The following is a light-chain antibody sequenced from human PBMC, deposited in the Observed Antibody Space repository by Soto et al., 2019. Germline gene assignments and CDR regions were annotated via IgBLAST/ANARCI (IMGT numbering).Light chain of an antibody. J-gene: IGKJ1*01. CDR2: TAS. Sequence: MTESRACLSASVGDRVTITCRASQSIRNYLNWYQQKPGKAPKVLIYTASSLQSGAPSRFSGSGSGTDFTLSIGRLQPEDFATYYCQPTSSSPPGASGQGTKVDI. V-gene: IGKV1-39*01. CDR1: QSIRNY. CDR3: QPTSSSPPGA.